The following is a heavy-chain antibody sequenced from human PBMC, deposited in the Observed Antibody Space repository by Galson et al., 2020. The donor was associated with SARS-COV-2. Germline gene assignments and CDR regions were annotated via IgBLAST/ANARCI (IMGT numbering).Heavy chain of an antibody. D-gene: IGHD4-17*01. CDR1: GFTFSSYE. V-gene: IGHV3-48*03. CDR3: ARDRLTTGNNYYYYGRDV. J-gene: IGHJ6*02. CDR2: ISSSGSTI. Sequence: GGSLRLSCAASGFTFSSYEMNWVRQAPGKGLEWVSYISSSGSTIYYADSVKGRFTISRDNAKNSLYLQMNSLRAEDTAVYYCARDRLTTGNNYYYYGRDVWGQGTTVTVSS.